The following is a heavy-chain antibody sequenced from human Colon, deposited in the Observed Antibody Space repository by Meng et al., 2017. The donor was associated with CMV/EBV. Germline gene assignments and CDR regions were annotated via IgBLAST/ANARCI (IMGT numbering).Heavy chain of an antibody. V-gene: IGHV3-48*03. D-gene: IGHD1-1*01. Sequence: GGSLRLSCAASGFTFSSYEMNWVRQAPGKGLEWVSYISSSGSTIYYADSVKGRFTISRDNAKNSLYLQMNSLRAEDTAVYYCARGTGEPGMDYWGQGALVTVSS. CDR2: ISSSGSTI. CDR3: ARGTGEPGMDY. CDR1: GFTFSSYE. J-gene: IGHJ4*02.